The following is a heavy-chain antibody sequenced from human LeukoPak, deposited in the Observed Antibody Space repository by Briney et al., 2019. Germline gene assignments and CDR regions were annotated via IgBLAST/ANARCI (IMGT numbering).Heavy chain of an antibody. CDR3: AKDVSYGYVLDYYGKDV. J-gene: IGHJ6*02. Sequence: GGSLRLSCAASGFTFSSYGMHWVRQAPGKGLEWVAVISYDGSNKYYADSVKGRFTISRDNSKNTLYLQMNSLRAEDTAVYYCAKDVSYGYVLDYYGKDVWGQGTTVTVSS. D-gene: IGHD5-18*01. V-gene: IGHV3-30*18. CDR1: GFTFSSYG. CDR2: ISYDGSNK.